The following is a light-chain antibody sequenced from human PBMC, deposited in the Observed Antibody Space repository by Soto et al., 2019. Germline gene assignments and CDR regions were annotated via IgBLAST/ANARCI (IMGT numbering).Light chain of an antibody. CDR1: RSFASSY. V-gene: IGKV3-20*01. CDR2: AAS. CDR3: QHYDSSPPYT. Sequence: MVSTQSPVTLSLSPGERATLSCRASRSFASSYLGWYQQKPGQTPRLHIYAASTRATGIRDRFSGSGSATDFPLTISRLEPEDSAVYYCQHYDSSPPYTFGQGTKLEIK. J-gene: IGKJ2*01.